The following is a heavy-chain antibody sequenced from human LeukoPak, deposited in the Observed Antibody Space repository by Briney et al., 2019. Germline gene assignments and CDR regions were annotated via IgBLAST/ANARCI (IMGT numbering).Heavy chain of an antibody. D-gene: IGHD6-19*01. CDR3: AKYGSGWALYYYYYMGV. CDR2: LSGSGTKT. CDR1: GFTFSSYA. J-gene: IGHJ6*03. V-gene: IGHV3-23*01. Sequence: TGGSLRLSCAASGFTFSSYAMHWVRQAPGKGLEWVSGLSGSGTKTYYADSVKGRFTVSRDNSKNTLYLQMNSLRAEDTAVYYCAKYGSGWALYYYYYMGVWGKGTTVTVSS.